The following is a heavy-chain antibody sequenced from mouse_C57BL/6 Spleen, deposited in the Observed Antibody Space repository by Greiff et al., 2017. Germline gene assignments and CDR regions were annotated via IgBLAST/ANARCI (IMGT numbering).Heavy chain of an antibody. CDR1: GYTFTDYN. J-gene: IGHJ4*01. Sequence: EVQLQQSGPELVKPGASVKIPCKASGYTFTDYNMDWVKQSHGKSLEWIGDINPKNGGPIYNQKFKGKATLTVDKSSSPAYMELRSLTSEDTAVYYCAMIGSYYVDYAMDYWGQGTSVTVSS. CDR3: AMIGSYYVDYAMDY. CDR2: INPKNGGP. D-gene: IGHD2-12*01. V-gene: IGHV1-18*01.